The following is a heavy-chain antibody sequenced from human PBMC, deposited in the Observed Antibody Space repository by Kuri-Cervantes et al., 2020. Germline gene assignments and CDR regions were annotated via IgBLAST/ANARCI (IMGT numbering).Heavy chain of an antibody. V-gene: IGHV3-7*03. J-gene: IGHJ4*02. Sequence: GESLKISCAASGFSFRDYWMSWVRQAPGKGLEWVANIKQDGSDTYYLDSVKGRFTISRDNSKNTVWLQMDSLRAEDTAIYYRARAYQYGATWGLDYWGQGTLVTVSS. D-gene: IGHD4-17*01. CDR1: GFSFRDYW. CDR2: IKQDGSDT. CDR3: ARAYQYGATWGLDY.